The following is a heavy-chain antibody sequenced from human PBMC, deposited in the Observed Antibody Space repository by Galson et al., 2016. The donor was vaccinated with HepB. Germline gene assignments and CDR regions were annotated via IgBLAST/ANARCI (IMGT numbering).Heavy chain of an antibody. CDR1: GGTFSSYA. CDR3: ARDGAAAPKNWFDP. J-gene: IGHJ5*02. V-gene: IGHV1-69*13. D-gene: IGHD6-13*01. CDR2: IIPIFGTT. Sequence: SVKVSCKASGGTFSSYAIRWVRQAPGQGLEWMGGIIPIFGTTNYAQTFQGRVTITADETTSTAYMELSSLRSEDTAVYYCARDGAAAPKNWFDPRGQGTLVIVSS.